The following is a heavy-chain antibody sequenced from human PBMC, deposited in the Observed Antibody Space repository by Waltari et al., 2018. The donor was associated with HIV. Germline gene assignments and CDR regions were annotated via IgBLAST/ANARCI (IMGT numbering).Heavy chain of an antibody. V-gene: IGHV3-53*03. CDR3: ARMKRSYGSGQSRYFYFGMDV. J-gene: IGHJ6*02. CDR2: LYTEGRT. Sequence: EVQLVESGGGLVQPGGSLRLSCAAPGFSVGAIYMIWVPLSPGKGLQWVSVLYTEGRTQYMDSVKGRFTIFRDDSKNTLYLQMNSLRVDDTAIYYCARMKRSYGSGQSRYFYFGMDVWGQGTTVIISS. D-gene: IGHD3-10*01. CDR1: GFSVGAIY.